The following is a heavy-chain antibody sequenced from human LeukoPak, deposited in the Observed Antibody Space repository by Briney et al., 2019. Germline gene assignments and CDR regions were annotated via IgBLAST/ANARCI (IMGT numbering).Heavy chain of an antibody. CDR1: GFTFSSYS. V-gene: IGHV3-21*04. J-gene: IGHJ4*02. D-gene: IGHD3-3*01. CDR2: ISSSSSYI. CDR3: AKDTSRGPYYDFWSGYKNFDY. Sequence: PGGSLRLSCAASGFTFSSYSMNWVRQAPGKGLEWVSSISSSSSYIYYADSVKGRFTISRDNSKNTLYLQMNSLRAEDTAVYYCAKDTSRGPYYDFWSGYKNFDYWGQGTLVTVSS.